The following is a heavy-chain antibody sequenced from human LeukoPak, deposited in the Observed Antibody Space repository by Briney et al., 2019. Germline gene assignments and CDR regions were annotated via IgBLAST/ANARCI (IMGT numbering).Heavy chain of an antibody. CDR3: AKDQRYFDWPPPGYFDY. CDR2: ISYDGSNK. Sequence: GGSLRLSCAASGFTFSSYGMHWVRQAPGKGLEWVAVISYDGSNKYYADSVKGRFTISRDNSKNTLYLQMNSLRAEDTAVYHCAKDQRYFDWPPPGYFDYWGQGTLVTVSS. J-gene: IGHJ4*02. D-gene: IGHD3-9*01. V-gene: IGHV3-30*18. CDR1: GFTFSSYG.